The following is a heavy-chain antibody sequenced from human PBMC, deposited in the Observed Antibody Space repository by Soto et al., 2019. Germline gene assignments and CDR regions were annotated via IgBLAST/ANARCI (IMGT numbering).Heavy chain of an antibody. D-gene: IGHD6-19*01. CDR2: INREGSST. J-gene: IGHJ4*02. V-gene: IGHV3-74*01. Sequence: EVQLVESGGALVQPGGSLRLSCAASGFTLSNYWMHWVRQAPGKGLEWVSRINREGSSTSYADSVKGRFTISRDSAQNTLDLQMNSLRVEDTTMYYCTREPAPIGWYDYWGQGTLVTVSS. CDR3: TREPAPIGWYDY. CDR1: GFTLSNYW.